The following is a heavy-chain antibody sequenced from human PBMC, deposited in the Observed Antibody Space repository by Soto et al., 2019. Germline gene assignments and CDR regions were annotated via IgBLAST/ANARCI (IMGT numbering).Heavy chain of an antibody. CDR1: GYSFTNYG. Sequence: QDQLVQSGAEVKKPGASVTVSCKASGYSFTNYGITWVRQAPGQGLEWLGWISAFNGNTHYAQEVQGRVTMTTDASTSTAYMDLRSLRSDDTAVYYCARDRGVAPPVAGNTHYYYYMDVWGKGTTVTVSS. D-gene: IGHD6-19*01. J-gene: IGHJ6*03. CDR3: ARDRGVAPPVAGNTHYYYYMDV. V-gene: IGHV1-18*01. CDR2: ISAFNGNT.